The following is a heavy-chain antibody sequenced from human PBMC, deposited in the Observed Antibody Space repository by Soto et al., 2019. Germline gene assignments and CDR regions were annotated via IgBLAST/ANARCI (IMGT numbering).Heavy chain of an antibody. V-gene: IGHV4-31*03. CDR3: ARGGRFYFINWFDP. J-gene: IGHJ5*02. Sequence: QVQLQESGPGLVKPSQTLSLTCTVSGGSISSGGYYWSWIRQHPGKGLEWIGYIYDSGSTYYNPSLKGRVTISVDTSKNQFSLKLSSVTAADTAVYCCARGGRFYFINWFDPWGQGTLVTVSS. CDR1: GGSISSGGYY. D-gene: IGHD3-10*01. CDR2: IYDSGST.